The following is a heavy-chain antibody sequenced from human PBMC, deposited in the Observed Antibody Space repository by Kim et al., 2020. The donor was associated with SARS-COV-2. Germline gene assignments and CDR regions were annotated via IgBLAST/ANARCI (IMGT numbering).Heavy chain of an antibody. Sequence: SQTLSLTCAISGDSGSSNSAAWNWIRQSPSRGLEWLGRTYYRSKWYNDYAVSVKSRITINPDTSKNQFSLQLNSVTPEDTAVYYCASSGQWELLRGFDYWGQGTLVTVSS. CDR2: TYYRSKWYN. CDR3: ASSGQWELLRGFDY. V-gene: IGHV6-1*01. J-gene: IGHJ4*02. D-gene: IGHD1-26*01. CDR1: GDSGSSNSAA.